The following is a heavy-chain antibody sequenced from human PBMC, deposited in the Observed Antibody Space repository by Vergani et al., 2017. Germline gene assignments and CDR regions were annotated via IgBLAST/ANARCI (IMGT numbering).Heavy chain of an antibody. Sequence: EVQLLESGGGLVQPGGSLRLSCAASGFTFSSYAMSWVRQAPGKGLEWVSAISGSGGSTNYADSVKGRFTISRDNSKNTLYLQMNSLRAEDTAVYYCAKDRGYSSGWQPYWGQGTLVTVSS. D-gene: IGHD6-19*01. CDR3: AKDRGYSSGWQPY. J-gene: IGHJ4*02. CDR1: GFTFSSYA. CDR2: ISGSGGST. V-gene: IGHV3-23*01.